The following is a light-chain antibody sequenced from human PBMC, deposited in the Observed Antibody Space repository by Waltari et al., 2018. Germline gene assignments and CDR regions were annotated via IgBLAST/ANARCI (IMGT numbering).Light chain of an antibody. CDR1: QIPSN. Sequence: DIVVTQSPATLSVSPGERPTLSCMTSQIPSNVAWYQQKPGQAPRLLISAASTRATGVPARFSGSGSEPEFTLTISSLQPEDSAVYYCQQYNNWPPSITFGQGTRLEIK. CDR3: QQYNNWPPSIT. J-gene: IGKJ5*01. V-gene: IGKV3-15*01. CDR2: AAS.